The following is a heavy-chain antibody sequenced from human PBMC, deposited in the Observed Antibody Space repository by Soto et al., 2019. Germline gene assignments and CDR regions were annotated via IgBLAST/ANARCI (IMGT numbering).Heavy chain of an antibody. V-gene: IGHV3-21*01. Sequence: EVQLVESGGGLIKPGGSLRLSCVASGFTFSSYSMNWVRQAPGKGLEWVSSISSSSSYIYYADSVKGRFTISRDNAKNSLYLQMNSLRAEDTAVYYCARSRGAAALYYYYYYGMDVWGQGTTVTVSS. CDR1: GFTFSSYS. CDR3: ARSRGAAALYYYYYYGMDV. J-gene: IGHJ6*02. D-gene: IGHD6-13*01. CDR2: ISSSSSYI.